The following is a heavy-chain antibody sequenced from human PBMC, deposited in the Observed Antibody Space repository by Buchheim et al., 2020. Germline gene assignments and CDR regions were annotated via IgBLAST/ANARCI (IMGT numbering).Heavy chain of an antibody. Sequence: EVQLLESGGGLVQPGGSLRLSCAASGFTFSSYAMSWVRQAPGKGLEWVSAISGSDGSTYYADSVKGRFTISRDNSKTTLYLQMNSLRAEDTAVYYCAKDRWPRVIVVVPAAIVFDYWGQGTL. V-gene: IGHV3-23*01. J-gene: IGHJ4*02. CDR3: AKDRWPRVIVVVPAAIVFDY. CDR1: GFTFSSYA. CDR2: ISGSDGST. D-gene: IGHD2-2*01.